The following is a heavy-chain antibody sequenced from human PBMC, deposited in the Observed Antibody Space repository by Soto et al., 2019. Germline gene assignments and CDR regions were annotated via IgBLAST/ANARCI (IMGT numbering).Heavy chain of an antibody. CDR1: GFTFSSYG. V-gene: IGHV3-30*18. D-gene: IGHD2-2*01. Sequence: QVQLVESGGGVVQPGRSLRLSCAASGFTFSSYGMHWVRQAPGKGLEWVAVISYDGSNKYYADSVKGRFTISRDNSKSTLYLQMNSLRAEDTAVYYCAKGPAIVLVPAAMNYYYGMDVWGQGTTVTVSS. J-gene: IGHJ6*02. CDR2: ISYDGSNK. CDR3: AKGPAIVLVPAAMNYYYGMDV.